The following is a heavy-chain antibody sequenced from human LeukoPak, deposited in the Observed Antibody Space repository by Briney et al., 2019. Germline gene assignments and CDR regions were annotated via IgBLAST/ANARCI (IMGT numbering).Heavy chain of an antibody. CDR2: IWSDATEK. Sequence: GRSLRLSCAAPGFTYSHYGMHWVRQAPGKGLEWVAVIWSDATEKYYGDAVKGRFTISRDNSRNTLYRLRVEDTAVYYCAKDAQRGFDYSNSLEYWGQGTLVTVSS. J-gene: IGHJ4*02. CDR1: GFTYSHYG. CDR3: AKDAQRGFDYSNSLEY. D-gene: IGHD4-11*01. V-gene: IGHV3-33*06.